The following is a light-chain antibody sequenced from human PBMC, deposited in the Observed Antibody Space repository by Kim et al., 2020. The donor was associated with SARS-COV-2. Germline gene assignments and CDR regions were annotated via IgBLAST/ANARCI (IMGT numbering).Light chain of an antibody. CDR3: QAWDSSHVL. J-gene: IGLJ2*01. V-gene: IGLV3-1*01. Sequence: SYELTQPPSVSVSPGQTASITCSGDKLGDKYACWYQQKPGQSPVLVIYQDARRPSGIPERFSGSNSGNTATLTISGTQPMDEAYYYCQAWDSSHVLFGGGTQLTVL. CDR2: QDA. CDR1: KLGDKY.